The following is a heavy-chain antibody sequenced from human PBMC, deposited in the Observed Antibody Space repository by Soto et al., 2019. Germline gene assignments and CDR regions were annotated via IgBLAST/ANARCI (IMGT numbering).Heavy chain of an antibody. CDR2: INPNSGGT. CDR1: GYTFTGYY. V-gene: IGHV1-2*02. Sequence: ASVKVSCKXSGYTFTGYYMHWVRQAPGQGLEWMGWINPNSGGTNYAQKFQGRVTMTRDTSISTAYMELSRLRSDDTAVYYCARLTYYYDSSGPRAGAFDIWGQGTMVTVSS. D-gene: IGHD3-22*01. CDR3: ARLTYYYDSSGPRAGAFDI. J-gene: IGHJ3*02.